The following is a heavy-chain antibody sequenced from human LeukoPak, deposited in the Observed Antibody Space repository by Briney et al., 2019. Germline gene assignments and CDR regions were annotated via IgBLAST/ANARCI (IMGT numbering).Heavy chain of an antibody. CDR1: GYTFTNYG. J-gene: IGHJ5*02. Sequence: ASVKISCKASGYTFTNYGINWVRQAPGQGLEWMGWITTNTGNPTYAQGFTGRFVFSLDTSVSTAYLQIYSLKAEDTAVYYCARGEGYCSAGSCDFDPWGQGTLVTVSS. D-gene: IGHD2-15*01. V-gene: IGHV7-4-1*01. CDR3: ARGEGYCSAGSCDFDP. CDR2: ITTNTGNP.